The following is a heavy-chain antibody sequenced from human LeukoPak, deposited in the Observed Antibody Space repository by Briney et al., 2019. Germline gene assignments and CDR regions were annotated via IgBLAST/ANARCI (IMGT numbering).Heavy chain of an antibody. J-gene: IGHJ4*02. Sequence: ASVKVSCKASGYTLTSYDINWVRQATGQGLEWMGWMNPNSGNTGYAQKFQGRVTMTRNTSISTAYMELSSLRSEDTAVYYCARVLSRSYPVGPFLDYWGQGTLVTVSS. CDR1: GYTLTSYD. CDR3: ARVLSRSYPVGPFLDY. D-gene: IGHD1-26*01. CDR2: MNPNSGNT. V-gene: IGHV1-8*01.